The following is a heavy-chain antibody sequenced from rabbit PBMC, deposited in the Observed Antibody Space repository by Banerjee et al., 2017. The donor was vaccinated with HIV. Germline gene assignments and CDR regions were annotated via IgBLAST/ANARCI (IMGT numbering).Heavy chain of an antibody. J-gene: IGHJ4*01. D-gene: IGHD4-1*01. V-gene: IGHV1S47*01. CDR1: GFDLSSNE. Sequence: QEQLVESGGGLVQPEGSLTLTCKASGFDLSSNEMCWVRQAPGKGLEWIGTIYNGDGSTDYASWAKGRFTISKTSSTTVTLQMTSLTAADTATYFCTRRSGWGDNLWGPGTLVTVS. CDR3: TRRSGWGDNL. CDR2: IYNGDGST.